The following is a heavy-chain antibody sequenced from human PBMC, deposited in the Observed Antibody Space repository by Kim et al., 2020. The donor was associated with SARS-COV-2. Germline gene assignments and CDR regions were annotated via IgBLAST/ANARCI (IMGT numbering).Heavy chain of an antibody. CDR1: GGSISSYY. V-gene: IGHV4-59*13. Sequence: SETLSLTCTVSGGSISSYYWSWIRQPPGKGLEWIGYIYYSGSTNYNPSLKSRVTISVDTSKNQFSLKLSSVTAADTAVYYCARDIAVAGTGWFDPWGQGTLVTVSS. CDR3: ARDIAVAGTGWFDP. J-gene: IGHJ5*02. D-gene: IGHD6-19*01. CDR2: IYYSGST.